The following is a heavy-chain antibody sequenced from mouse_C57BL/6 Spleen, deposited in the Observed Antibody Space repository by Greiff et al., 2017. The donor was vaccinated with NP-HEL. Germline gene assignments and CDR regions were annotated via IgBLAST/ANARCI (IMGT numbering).Heavy chain of an antibody. J-gene: IGHJ4*01. V-gene: IGHV1-82*01. CDR3: ARGGGSSYRYYAMDY. Sequence: VQLQQSGPELVKPGASVKISCKASGYAFSSSWMNWVKQRPGKGLEWIGRIYPGDGDTNYNGKFKGKATLTVDKSSSTAYMQHSSLTSEDSAVYYCARGGGSSYRYYAMDYWGQGTSVTVSS. CDR2: IYPGDGDT. D-gene: IGHD1-1*01. CDR1: GYAFSSSW.